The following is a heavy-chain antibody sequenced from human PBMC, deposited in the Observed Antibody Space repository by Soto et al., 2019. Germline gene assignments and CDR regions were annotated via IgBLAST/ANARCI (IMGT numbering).Heavy chain of an antibody. CDR2: IKNKGEVGIT. J-gene: IGHJ4*02. V-gene: IGHV3-15*01. CDR3: STFGSGGK. Sequence: EVPLVESGGGLVKPGGSLRLSCVGSGFSFRTAWMSWVRQAPGKGLAWIGLIKNKGEVGITNYAAFVKGRFTISRDDSKDTVYLQIDSVETDDTAMYYCSTFGSGGKWGQGTLVTVSP. D-gene: IGHD1-26*01. CDR1: GFSFRTAW.